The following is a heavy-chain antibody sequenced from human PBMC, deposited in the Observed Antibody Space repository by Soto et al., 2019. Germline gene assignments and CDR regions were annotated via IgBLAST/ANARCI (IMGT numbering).Heavy chain of an antibody. CDR2: ISAYNGNT. V-gene: IGHV1-18*01. CDR3: ARGGALATVTPREYYYYGMDV. CDR1: GYTFTSYG. Sequence: QVQLVQSGAEVKKPGASVKVSCKASGYTFTSYGISWVRQAPGQGLEWMGWISAYNGNTKYAQKLQGRVTMTTDTSTXXAXMXXRSLRSDDTAVYYCARGGALATVTPREYYYYGMDVWGQGTTVTVSS. D-gene: IGHD4-17*01. J-gene: IGHJ6*02.